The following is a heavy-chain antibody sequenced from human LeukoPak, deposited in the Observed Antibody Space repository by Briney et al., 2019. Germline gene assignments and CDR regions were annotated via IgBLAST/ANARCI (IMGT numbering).Heavy chain of an antibody. CDR2: MNPKSGNT. V-gene: IGHV1-8*01. D-gene: IGHD2-2*01. J-gene: IGHJ6*02. CDR1: GYTLTSYD. CDR3: ARVSGCCSGTNCYYHYGMDV. Sequence: ASVKVSCKAPGYTLTSYDINWVRQATGQGLEWMGWMNPKSGNTGYAQKFQGRVTMTRNTSISTAYMELSSLRSEDTAVYYCARVSGCCSGTNCYYHYGMDVWGQGTTVTVSS.